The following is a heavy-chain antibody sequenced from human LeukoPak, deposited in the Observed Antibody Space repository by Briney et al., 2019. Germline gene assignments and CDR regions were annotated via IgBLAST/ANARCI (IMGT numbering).Heavy chain of an antibody. Sequence: GGSLRLSCAASGFTFSSYWMHWVRQAPGKGLVWVSRIKSGGKTNYADSVKGRFTTSRDNAKNTVSLQMNSLRAEDTGVYYCARAPSEIGGYYPEYFRHWGQGTLVTVSS. V-gene: IGHV3-74*01. J-gene: IGHJ1*01. CDR2: IKSGGKT. CDR1: GFTFSSYW. D-gene: IGHD3-22*01. CDR3: ARAPSEIGGYYPEYFRH.